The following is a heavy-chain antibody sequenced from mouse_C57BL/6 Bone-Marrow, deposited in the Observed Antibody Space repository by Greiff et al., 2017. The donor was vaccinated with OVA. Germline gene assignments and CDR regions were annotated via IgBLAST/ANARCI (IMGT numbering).Heavy chain of an antibody. V-gene: IGHV3-6*01. D-gene: IGHD4-1*01. CDR3: ARDGWDGY. CDR2: ISYDGSN. CDR1: GYSITSGYY. Sequence: ESGPGLVKPSQSLSLTCSVTGYSITSGYYWNWIRQFPGNKLEWMGYISYDGSNNYNPSLKNRISITRDTSKNQFFLKLNSVTTEDTATYYCARDGWDGYWGQGTTLTVSS. J-gene: IGHJ2*01.